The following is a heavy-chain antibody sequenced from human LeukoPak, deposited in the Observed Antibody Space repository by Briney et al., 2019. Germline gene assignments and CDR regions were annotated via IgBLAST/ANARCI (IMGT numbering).Heavy chain of an antibody. CDR2: ISGSGGRT. CDR3: AKSVTYYYDDIAT. Sequence: GGSLRLSCAASGFTFSSYAMSWVRQAPGKGREWVSAISGSGGRTYYADSVKGRFTISRDKSKNTLYLQMNSLRAEDTAVYYCAKSVTYYYDDIATWGQGTLVTVSS. J-gene: IGHJ5*02. D-gene: IGHD3-22*01. CDR1: GFTFSSYA. V-gene: IGHV3-23*01.